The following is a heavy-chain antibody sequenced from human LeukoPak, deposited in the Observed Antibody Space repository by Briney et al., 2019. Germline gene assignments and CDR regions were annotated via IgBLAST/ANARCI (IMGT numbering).Heavy chain of an antibody. J-gene: IGHJ4*02. V-gene: IGHV3-23*01. CDR1: GFTFSSYA. CDR3: ARDLSVGSKPDLGFDY. Sequence: PGGSLRLSCAASGFTFSSYAMNWVRQAPGKGLEWVSTITNSGDSTYYADSVKGRFTISRDNAKNSLYLQMNSLRAEDTAVYYCARDLSVGSKPDLGFDYWGQGTLVTVSS. CDR2: ITNSGDST. D-gene: IGHD1-26*01.